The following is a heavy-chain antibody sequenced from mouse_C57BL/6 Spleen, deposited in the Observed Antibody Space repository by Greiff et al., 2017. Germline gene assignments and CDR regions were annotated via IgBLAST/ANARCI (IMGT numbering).Heavy chain of an antibody. CDR3: ARPEAIYYGNYYAMDY. Sequence: EVMLVESGGGLVQPGGSLKLSCAASGFTFSDYYMYWVRQTPEKRLEWVAYISNGGGSTYYPDTVKGRFTISRDNAKNTLYLQMSRLKSEDTAMYYCARPEAIYYGNYYAMDYWGQGTSVTVSS. V-gene: IGHV5-12*01. J-gene: IGHJ4*01. CDR1: GFTFSDYY. D-gene: IGHD2-1*01. CDR2: ISNGGGST.